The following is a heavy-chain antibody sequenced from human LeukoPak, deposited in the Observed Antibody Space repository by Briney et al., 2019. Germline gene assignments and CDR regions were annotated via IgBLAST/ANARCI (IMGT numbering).Heavy chain of an antibody. CDR1: GYTFTGYY. J-gene: IGHJ4*02. D-gene: IGHD1-26*01. CDR3: ARVRGVGASIDY. Sequence: ASVKVSCKASGYTFTGYYMHWVRQAPGQGPEWMGWINPNSGGTNYAQKFQGRVTMTRDTSISTAYMELSRLRSDDTAVYYCARVRGVGASIDYWGQGTLVTVSS. V-gene: IGHV1-2*02. CDR2: INPNSGGT.